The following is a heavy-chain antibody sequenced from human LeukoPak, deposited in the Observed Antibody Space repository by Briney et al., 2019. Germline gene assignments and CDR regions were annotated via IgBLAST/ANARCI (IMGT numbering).Heavy chain of an antibody. J-gene: IGHJ4*02. D-gene: IGHD2-21*02. V-gene: IGHV3-23*01. CDR2: ISGSGDST. CDR1: GFTFSSYS. Sequence: GGSLRLSCAASGFTFSSYSMNWVRQAPGKGLEWVSSISGSGDSTFYADSVKGRFSISRDNSKNTLYLQVNSLRTEDTAVYYCAKDRLLNCRGDCYIFDYWGQGTVVTVSS. CDR3: AKDRLLNCRGDCYIFDY.